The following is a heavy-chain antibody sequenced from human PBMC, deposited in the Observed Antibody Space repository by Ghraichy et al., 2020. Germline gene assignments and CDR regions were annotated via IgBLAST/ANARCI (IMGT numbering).Heavy chain of an antibody. V-gene: IGHV4-34*01. CDR1: GGSFSGYY. D-gene: IGHD3-10*01. Sequence: ESLNISCAVYGGSFSGYYWSWIRQPPGKGLEWIGEINHSGSTNYNPSLKSRVTISVDTSKNQFSLKLSSVTAADTAVYYCARGGITMVRGVMRRWYFDLWGRGTLVTVSS. CDR3: ARGGITMVRGVMRRWYFDL. CDR2: INHSGST. J-gene: IGHJ2*01.